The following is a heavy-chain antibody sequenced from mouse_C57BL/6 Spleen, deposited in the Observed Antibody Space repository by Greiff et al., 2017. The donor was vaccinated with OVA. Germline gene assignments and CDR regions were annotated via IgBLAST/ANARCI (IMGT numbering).Heavy chain of an antibody. V-gene: IGHV1-82*01. CDR3: ARITTVVATDY. CDR2: IYPGDGDT. D-gene: IGHD1-1*01. CDR1: GYAFSSSW. J-gene: IGHJ2*01. Sequence: VQLQQSGPELVKPGASVKISCKASGYAFSSSWMNWVKQRPGKGFEWIGRIYPGDGDTNYNGKFKGKATLTADKSSSTAYMQLSSLTSEDSAVYFCARITTVVATDYWGQGTTLTVSS.